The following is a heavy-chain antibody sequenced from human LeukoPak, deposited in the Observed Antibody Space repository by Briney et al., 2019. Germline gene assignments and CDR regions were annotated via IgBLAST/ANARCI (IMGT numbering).Heavy chain of an antibody. CDR2: IYYSGST. CDR1: DGSISSYY. CDR3: ARDVGPYYYDSSGYFSA. J-gene: IGHJ5*02. Sequence: SETLSLTCTVSDGSISSYYWSWIRQPPGKGLEWIGYIYYSGSTKYNPSLKSRVTISADTSKNQFSLKLSSVTAADTALYYCARDVGPYYYDSSGYFSAWGQGALVIVSS. D-gene: IGHD3-22*01. V-gene: IGHV4-59*01.